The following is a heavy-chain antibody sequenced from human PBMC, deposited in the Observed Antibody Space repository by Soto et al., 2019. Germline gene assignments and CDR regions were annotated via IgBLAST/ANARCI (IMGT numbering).Heavy chain of an antibody. V-gene: IGHV1-18*01. J-gene: IGHJ4*01. D-gene: IGHD3-22*01. CDR2: ISAYNGNT. Sequence: GASVKVSCKASGYTFTSYGISWVRQAPGQGLEWMGWISAYNGNTNYAQKLQGRVTMTTDTSTSTAYMELRSLRSDDTAVYYCARDYYYDSSGYYPQYGDYWGHGTLVTVSS. CDR1: GYTFTSYG. CDR3: ARDYYYDSSGYYPQYGDY.